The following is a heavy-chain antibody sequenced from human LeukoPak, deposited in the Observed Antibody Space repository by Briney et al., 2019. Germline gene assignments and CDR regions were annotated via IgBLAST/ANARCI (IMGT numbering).Heavy chain of an antibody. CDR2: ISGSGGST. V-gene: IGHV3-23*01. CDR1: GFTFSSYA. CDR3: APELLWFGELLHYYYMDV. D-gene: IGHD3-10*01. J-gene: IGHJ6*03. Sequence: GGSLRLSCAASGFTFSSYAMSWVRQAPGKGLEWVSAISGSGGSTYYADSVKGRFTISRDNSKNTLYLQMNSLRAEDTAVYYCAPELLWFGELLHYYYMDVWGKGTTVTVSS.